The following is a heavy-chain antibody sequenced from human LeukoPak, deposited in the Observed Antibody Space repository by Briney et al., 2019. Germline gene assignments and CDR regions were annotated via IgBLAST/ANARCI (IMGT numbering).Heavy chain of an antibody. CDR2: IYYSGST. CDR3: ARGDRGYDSSGYYYGAYYYYYYMDV. Sequence: SETLSLTCTVSGGSISSYYWSWIRQPPGKGVEWIGYIYYSGSTNYNPSLKSRVTISVDTSKNQFSLKLSSVTAADTAVYYCARGDRGYDSSGYYYGAYYYYYYMDVWGKGTTVTVSS. V-gene: IGHV4-59*01. CDR1: GGSISSYY. D-gene: IGHD3-22*01. J-gene: IGHJ6*03.